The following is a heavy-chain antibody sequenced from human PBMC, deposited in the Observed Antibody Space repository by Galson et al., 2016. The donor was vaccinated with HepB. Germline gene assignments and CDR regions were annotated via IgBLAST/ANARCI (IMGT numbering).Heavy chain of an antibody. V-gene: IGHV3-30*18. D-gene: IGHD2-15*01. J-gene: IGHJ5*02. CDR1: GSTFSSYG. CDR2: ISYYGRNE. Sequence: SLRLSCAASGSTFSSYGMHWVRQAPGKGLEWVAVISYYGRNEYYADSVKGRFTISRDNSMNALYLQMNSLRVEDTAVYYCAKEYLPQIVQVVAATPWFDPWGQGTLVTVSS. CDR3: AKEYLPQIVQVVAATPWFDP.